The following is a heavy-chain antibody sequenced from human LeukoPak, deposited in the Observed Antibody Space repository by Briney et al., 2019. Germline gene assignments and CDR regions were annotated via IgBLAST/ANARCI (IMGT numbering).Heavy chain of an antibody. Sequence: GGCLRLSCAASGFTFSSSAMSWVRQAPGKGLEWVSAISNNGGYTYYADSVQGRFTISRDNSKSTLCLQMNSLRAEDTAVYYCAKQLGYCSDGSCYFPYWGQGTLVTVSS. J-gene: IGHJ4*02. V-gene: IGHV3-23*01. CDR1: GFTFSSSA. CDR3: AKQLGYCSDGSCYFPY. D-gene: IGHD2-15*01. CDR2: ISNNGGYT.